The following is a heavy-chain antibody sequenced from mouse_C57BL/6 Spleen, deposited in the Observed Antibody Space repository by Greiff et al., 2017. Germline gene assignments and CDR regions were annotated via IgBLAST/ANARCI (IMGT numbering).Heavy chain of an antibody. CDR3: ARWDDGYYDYYAMDY. J-gene: IGHJ4*01. V-gene: IGHV1-39*01. Sequence: VQLKESGPELVKPGASVKISCKASGYSFTDYNMNWVKQSNGKSLEWIGVINPNYGTTSYNQKFKGKATLTVDQSSSTAYMQLNSLTSEDSAVYYCARWDDGYYDYYAMDYWGQGTSVTVSS. CDR2: INPNYGTT. CDR1: GYSFTDYN. D-gene: IGHD2-3*01.